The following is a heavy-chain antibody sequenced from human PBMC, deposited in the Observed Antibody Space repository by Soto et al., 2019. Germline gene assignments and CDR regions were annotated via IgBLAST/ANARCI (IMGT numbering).Heavy chain of an antibody. D-gene: IGHD1-26*01. V-gene: IGHV3-15*07. Sequence: EVQLVESGGGLVKPGGSLRLSCAVSAFTFSNAWMNWVRQAPGKGLEWVGRIKSETDGGTTDYAAPVKGRFTILRDDSKNTMYLQMNSLKSEDTAVYYCTQGFGIVGAGDSYGMDVWGQGTTVTVSS. CDR1: AFTFSNAW. CDR2: IKSETDGGTT. CDR3: TQGFGIVGAGDSYGMDV. J-gene: IGHJ6*02.